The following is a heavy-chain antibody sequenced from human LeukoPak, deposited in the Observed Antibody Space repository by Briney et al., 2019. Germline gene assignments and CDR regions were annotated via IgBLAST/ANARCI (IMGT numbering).Heavy chain of an antibody. CDR3: ARTKGSSSLFDY. D-gene: IGHD1-26*01. J-gene: IGHJ4*02. V-gene: IGHV4-34*01. CDR1: GGSFSGYY. CDR2: INHSGST. Sequence: SETLSLTCAVYGGSFSGYYWSWIRQPPGKGLEWIGEINHSGSTNYNPSLKSRVTISVDTSKNQFSLKLSSVTAADTAVYYCARTKGSSSLFDYWGQGTLVTVSS.